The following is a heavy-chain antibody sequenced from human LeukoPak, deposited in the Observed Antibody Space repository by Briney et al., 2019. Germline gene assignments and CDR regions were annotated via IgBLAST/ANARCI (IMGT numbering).Heavy chain of an antibody. D-gene: IGHD5-18*01. CDR3: ARVSYGYTLYYYYYMDV. CDR1: GGSISSGDYY. J-gene: IGHJ6*03. V-gene: IGHV4-30-4*02. Sequence: SETLSLTCTVSGGSISSGDYYWSWIRQPPGKGLEWIGYIYYSGSTYYNPSLKSRVTISVDTSKNQFSLKLSSVTAADTAVYYCARVSYGYTLYYYYYMDVWGKGTTVTVSS. CDR2: IYYSGST.